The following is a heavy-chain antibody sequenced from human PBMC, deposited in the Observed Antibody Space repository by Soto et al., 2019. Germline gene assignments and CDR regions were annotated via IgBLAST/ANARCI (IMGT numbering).Heavy chain of an antibody. J-gene: IGHJ4*02. CDR2: IIPIFGTA. CDR3: ARERPYCSGGSCYSEWFDY. Sequence: QVQLVQSGAEVQKPGSSVKVSCKASGGTFSSYAISWVRQAPGQGLEWMGGIIPIFGTANYAQKFQGRVRITADESTSTAYMELSSLRSEDTGVYYCARERPYCSGGSCYSEWFDYWGQGTLVTVSS. V-gene: IGHV1-69*01. CDR1: GGTFSSYA. D-gene: IGHD2-15*01.